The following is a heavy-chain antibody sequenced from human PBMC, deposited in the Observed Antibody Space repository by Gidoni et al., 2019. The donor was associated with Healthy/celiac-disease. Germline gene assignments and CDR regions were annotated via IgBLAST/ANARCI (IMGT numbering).Heavy chain of an antibody. D-gene: IGHD2-15*01. Sequence: QLQLQESGPGLVQPSATLSLTCTVSGGSISSSSYYWGWIRQPPGKGLEWIGSIYYSGSTYYNPSLKSRVTISVDTSKNQFSLKLSSVTAADTAVYYCARRSCSGGSCYSDWYFDLWGRGTLVTVSS. CDR2: IYYSGST. V-gene: IGHV4-39*01. CDR3: ARRSCSGGSCYSDWYFDL. J-gene: IGHJ2*01. CDR1: GGSISSSSYY.